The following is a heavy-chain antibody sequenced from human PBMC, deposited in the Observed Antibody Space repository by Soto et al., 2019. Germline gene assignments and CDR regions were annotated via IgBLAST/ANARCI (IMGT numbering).Heavy chain of an antibody. CDR1: GYTFTSYD. J-gene: IGHJ3*02. D-gene: IGHD3-10*01. CDR2: MNPNSGNT. Sequence: WASVKVSCKASGYTFTSYDINWVRQATGQGLEWMGWMNPNSGNTGYAQKFQGRVTMTRNTSISTAYMELSSLRSEDTAVYYCARVVRGVIIALDAFDIWGQGTMVTVSS. CDR3: ARVVRGVIIALDAFDI. V-gene: IGHV1-8*01.